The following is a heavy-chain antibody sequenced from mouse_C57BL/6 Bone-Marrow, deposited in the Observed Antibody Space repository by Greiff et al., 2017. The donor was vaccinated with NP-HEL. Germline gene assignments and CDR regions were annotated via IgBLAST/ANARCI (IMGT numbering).Heavy chain of an antibody. CDR2: IYPGSGST. CDR1: GYTFTSYW. J-gene: IGHJ2*01. V-gene: IGHV1-55*01. D-gene: IGHD1-1*01. CDR3: ARFYYGSSYVYFDY. Sequence: QVQLQQPGAELVKPGASVKMSCKASGYTFTSYWITWVKQRPGQGLEWIGDIYPGSGSTNYNEKFKSKATLTVDTSSSTAYMQLSSLTSEDSAVYYCARFYYGSSYVYFDYWGQGTTLTVSS.